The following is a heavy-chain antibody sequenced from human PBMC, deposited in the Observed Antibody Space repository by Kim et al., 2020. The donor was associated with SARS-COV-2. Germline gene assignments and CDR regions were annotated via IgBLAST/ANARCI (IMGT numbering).Heavy chain of an antibody. CDR3: TSTLGY. CDR2: IKRKIDGGTT. Sequence: GGSLRLSCAASGFTFSDAWMTWVRQAPGKGLEWVGLIKRKIDGGTTNYAAPVKGRFTISRDDSKNTPYLQMNSLKTEDTAVYYCTSTLGYWGQGTLVTVS. V-gene: IGHV3-15*01. D-gene: IGHD3-16*01. J-gene: IGHJ4*02. CDR1: GFTFSDAW.